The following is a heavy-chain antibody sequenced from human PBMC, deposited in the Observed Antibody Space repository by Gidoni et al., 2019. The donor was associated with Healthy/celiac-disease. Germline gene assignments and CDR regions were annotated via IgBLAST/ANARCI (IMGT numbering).Heavy chain of an antibody. CDR2: INHSGST. Sequence: QLQLQQWGAGLLKPSATLSLTCAVYGGSFSGSYWGWSRQPPGKGLEWIGEINHSGSTNYNPSLKSRVTRSVDTSKNQFALKLSSVTAADTAVYYCAREGSSSWLPDYYYYMDVWGKGTTVTVSS. CDR3: AREGSSSWLPDYYYYMDV. V-gene: IGHV4-34*01. CDR1: GGSFSGSY. D-gene: IGHD6-13*01. J-gene: IGHJ6*03.